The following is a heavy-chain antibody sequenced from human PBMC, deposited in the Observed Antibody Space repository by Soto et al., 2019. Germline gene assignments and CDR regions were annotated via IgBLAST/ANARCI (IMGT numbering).Heavy chain of an antibody. V-gene: IGHV4-59*08. CDR2: IYYSGST. D-gene: IGHD5-12*01. CDR1: GGSISSYY. J-gene: IGHJ6*03. CDR3: AKRGEYRGHVFYYWDV. Sequence: SETLSLTCTVSGGSISSYYWSWIRQPPGKGLEWIGYIYYSGSTNYNPSLKSRVTISVDTSKNQFSLKLSSVTAADTAVYYCAKRGEYRGHVFYYWDVWGKGTTVTV.